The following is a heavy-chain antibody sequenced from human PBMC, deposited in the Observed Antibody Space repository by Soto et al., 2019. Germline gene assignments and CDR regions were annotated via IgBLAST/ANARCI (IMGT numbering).Heavy chain of an antibody. D-gene: IGHD4-17*01. CDR3: ASLAYGDDESF. CDR1: GFTFKTYS. V-gene: IGHV3-48*01. CDR2: ITSSGGTT. Sequence: EVQLVESGGGLVQPGGSLRLSCAASGFTFKTYSMNWVRQAPGKGPEWVSYITSSGGTTYYTDSVKGRFTISRDNAKNSLYLQMNSLRSEDTAVYYCASLAYGDDESFWGQGTLVTVSP. J-gene: IGHJ4*02.